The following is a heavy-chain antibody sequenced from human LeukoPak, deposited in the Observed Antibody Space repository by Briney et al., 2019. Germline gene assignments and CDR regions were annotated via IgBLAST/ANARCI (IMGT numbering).Heavy chain of an antibody. D-gene: IGHD6-13*01. J-gene: IGHJ4*02. CDR2: IYYSGST. CDR1: GGSISSSSYY. CDR3: ARWGSSWSSDY. Sequence: SETLSLTCTVSGGSISSSSYYWGWIRQPPGKGLEWIGSIYYSGSTYYNPSLKSRVTISVDTSKNQFSLKLSSVTAADTAVYYCARWGSSWSSDYWGQGTLVTVSS. V-gene: IGHV4-39*01.